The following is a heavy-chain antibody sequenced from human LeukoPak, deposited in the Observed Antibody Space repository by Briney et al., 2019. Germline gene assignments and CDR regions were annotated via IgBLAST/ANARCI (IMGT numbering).Heavy chain of an antibody. D-gene: IGHD3-10*01. CDR1: GYTFTSYY. CDR2: INPSGGST. J-gene: IGHJ6*02. V-gene: IGHV1-46*01. Sequence: GASVKVSCKASGYTFTSYYMHWVRQAPGQGLEWMGIINPSGGSTSYAQKFQGRVTMTRDTSTSTVYMELSSLRSEDTAVYYCARGSPLLWFGELISFHYYYGMDVWGQGTTVTVSS. CDR3: ARGSPLLWFGELISFHYYYGMDV.